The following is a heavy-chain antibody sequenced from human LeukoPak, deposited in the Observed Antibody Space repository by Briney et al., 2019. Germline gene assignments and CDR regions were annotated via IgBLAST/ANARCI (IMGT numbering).Heavy chain of an antibody. Sequence: GGSLRLSCAASGFTFSNYAMSWVRQAPGKGLEWVSAISTSGGNTYYGDSVKGRFTISRDNSKNTLYLQMNSPRAEDTAVYHCARTYYDSSGSTHAFDIWGHGTTVTVSS. CDR1: GFTFSNYA. CDR2: ISTSGGNT. CDR3: ARTYYDSSGSTHAFDI. D-gene: IGHD3-22*01. J-gene: IGHJ3*02. V-gene: IGHV3-23*01.